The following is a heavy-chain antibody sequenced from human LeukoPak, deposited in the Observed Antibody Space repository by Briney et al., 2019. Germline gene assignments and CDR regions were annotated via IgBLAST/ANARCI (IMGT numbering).Heavy chain of an antibody. CDR1: GYTFTGHY. V-gene: IGHV1-2*02. Sequence: ASVKVSCKASGYTFTGHYMHWVRQAPGQGLEWMGWINPNSGGTNYAQKFQGRATMTRDTSISTAYMELSRLRSDDTAVYYCARTTDSYGYRYMDYWGQGTLVTVSS. CDR2: INPNSGGT. D-gene: IGHD5-18*01. J-gene: IGHJ4*02. CDR3: ARTTDSYGYRYMDY.